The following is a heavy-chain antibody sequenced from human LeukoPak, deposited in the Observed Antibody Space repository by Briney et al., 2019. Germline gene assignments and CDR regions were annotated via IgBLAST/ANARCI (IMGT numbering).Heavy chain of an antibody. CDR1: GFTFSSYA. CDR3: AKGTLGSCSGVTCYDFDN. Sequence: GGSLGLSCAASGFTFSSYAMSWVRQAPGKRLEWVSSITGSGRDTYYAGSVKGRITISRDNSRNTLYLQMNSLRAEDTALYYCAKGTLGSCSGVTCYDFDNWGQGTLVTVSS. J-gene: IGHJ4*02. CDR2: ITGSGRDT. D-gene: IGHD2-8*02. V-gene: IGHV3-23*01.